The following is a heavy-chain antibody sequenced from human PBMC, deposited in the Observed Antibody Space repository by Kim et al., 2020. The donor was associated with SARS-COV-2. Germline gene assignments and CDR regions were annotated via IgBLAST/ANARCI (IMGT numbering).Heavy chain of an antibody. V-gene: IGHV3-48*03. CDR1: GFTFSSYE. Sequence: GGSLRLSCAASGFTFSSYEMNWVRQAPGQGLEWISYISSSASTTYYADSVKGRFTVSRDNAKNSLYLQITSLRAEDAAVYFCAREPFDSGSYLGEDINAFDVWGQGTMVTVSS. J-gene: IGHJ3*01. D-gene: IGHD1-26*01. CDR2: ISSSASTT. CDR3: AREPFDSGSYLGEDINAFDV.